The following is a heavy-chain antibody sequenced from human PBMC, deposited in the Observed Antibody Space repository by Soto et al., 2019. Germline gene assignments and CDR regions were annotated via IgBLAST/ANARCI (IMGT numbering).Heavy chain of an antibody. V-gene: IGHV1-18*04. Sequence: GASVKVSCKASGYTFTSYGISRVRQAPGQGLEWMGWISAYNGNTNYAQKLQGRVTMTTDTSTSTAYMKLRSLRSDDTAVYYCARAAYSSSWFSRYYYGMDVWGQGTTVTVSS. CDR1: GYTFTSYG. CDR2: ISAYNGNT. CDR3: ARAAYSSSWFSRYYYGMDV. J-gene: IGHJ6*02. D-gene: IGHD6-13*01.